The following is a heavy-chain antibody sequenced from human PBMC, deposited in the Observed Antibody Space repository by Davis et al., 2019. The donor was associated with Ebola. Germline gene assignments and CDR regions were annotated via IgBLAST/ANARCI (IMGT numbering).Heavy chain of an antibody. V-gene: IGHV3-74*01. J-gene: IGHJ4*02. CDR3: ARVVCSGGSCYSDY. Sequence: GESLKISCAASGFTFSSYWMHWVRQAPGKGLVWVSRINSDGSSTSYADSVKGRFTISRDNSKNTLYLQMNSLRAEDTAVYYCARVVCSGGSCYSDYWGQGTLVTVSS. D-gene: IGHD2-15*01. CDR1: GFTFSSYW. CDR2: INSDGSST.